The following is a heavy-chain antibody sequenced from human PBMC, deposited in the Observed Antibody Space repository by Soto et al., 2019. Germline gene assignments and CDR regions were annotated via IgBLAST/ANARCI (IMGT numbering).Heavy chain of an antibody. CDR2: MNPNSGNT. Sequence: QVQLVQSGAEVKKPGASVKVSCKASGYTFTSYDINWVRQATGQGLEWMGWMNPNSGNTGYAQKFYGRGAMRGNTSISTGYMELCSLRYEDTAVYYCAGETSYGHAGYWGQGTLVRGSS. D-gene: IGHD5-18*01. V-gene: IGHV1-8*01. CDR1: GYTFTSYD. CDR3: AGETSYGHAGY. J-gene: IGHJ4*02.